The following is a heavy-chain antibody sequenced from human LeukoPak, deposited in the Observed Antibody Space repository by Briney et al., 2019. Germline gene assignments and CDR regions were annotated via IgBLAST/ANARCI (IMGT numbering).Heavy chain of an antibody. CDR3: ATKGTTVTTNYFDY. Sequence: GSLRLSCAASGFTFSSYAMSWVRQAPGKGLEWVSSISGSGGSTYYADSVKGRFTISRDNSKNTLYLQMNSLRAEDTALYYCATKGTTVTTNYFDYWGQGTLVTVSS. D-gene: IGHD4-11*01. J-gene: IGHJ4*02. V-gene: IGHV3-23*01. CDR1: GFTFSSYA. CDR2: ISGSGGST.